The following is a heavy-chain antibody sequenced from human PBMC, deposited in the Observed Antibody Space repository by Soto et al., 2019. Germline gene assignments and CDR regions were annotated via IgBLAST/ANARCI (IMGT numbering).Heavy chain of an antibody. J-gene: IGHJ3*02. CDR1: GFTFSSYG. V-gene: IGHV3-33*01. CDR2: IWYDGSNK. CDR3: ARDGHDAFDI. Sequence: HPGGSLRLSCAASGFTFSSYGMHWVRQAPGKGLGWVAVIWYDGSNKYYADSVKGRFTISRDNSKNTLYLQMNSLRAEDTAVYYCARDGHDAFDIWGQGTMVTVSS.